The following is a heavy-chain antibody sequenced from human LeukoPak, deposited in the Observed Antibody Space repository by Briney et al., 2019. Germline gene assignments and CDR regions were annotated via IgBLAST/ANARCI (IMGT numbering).Heavy chain of an antibody. CDR2: INSDGSST. J-gene: IGHJ6*02. V-gene: IGHV3-74*01. CDR1: GFTVSSHW. CDR3: ARGTSHAMDV. Sequence: GGSLRLSCAASGFTVSSHWMHWVRQAPGKGLVWVSRINSDGSSTSYADSVKGRFTISRDNAKNTLYLQMNSLRAEDTAVHYCARGTSHAMDVWGQGTTVTVSS.